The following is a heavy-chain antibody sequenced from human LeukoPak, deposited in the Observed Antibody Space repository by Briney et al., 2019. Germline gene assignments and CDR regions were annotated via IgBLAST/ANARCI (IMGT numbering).Heavy chain of an antibody. Sequence: RSSQTLSLTCTVAGGSISSYYWSWISHPPGKGLEWIGYIYFSGSTNYNPSLKSRVTISVDTSKNQFSLKLSSVTAADTAVYYCARVPILTGYYTYYFDYWGQGTLVTVSS. V-gene: IGHV4-59*01. J-gene: IGHJ4*02. CDR1: GGSISSYY. D-gene: IGHD3-9*01. CDR3: ARVPILTGYYTYYFDY. CDR2: IYFSGST.